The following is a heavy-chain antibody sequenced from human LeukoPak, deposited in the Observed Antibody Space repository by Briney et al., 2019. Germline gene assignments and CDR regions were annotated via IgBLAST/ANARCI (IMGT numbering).Heavy chain of an antibody. Sequence: GGSLRLSCAASGFTFSSYAMHWVRQAPGKGLEYVSAISSNGGSTYYANSVKGRFTISRDNSKNTLYLQMNSLRAEDTAVYYCAREEDSMTDYWGQGTLVTVSS. CDR1: GFTFSSYA. J-gene: IGHJ4*02. CDR3: AREEDSMTDY. D-gene: IGHD3-3*02. CDR2: ISSNGGST. V-gene: IGHV3-64*01.